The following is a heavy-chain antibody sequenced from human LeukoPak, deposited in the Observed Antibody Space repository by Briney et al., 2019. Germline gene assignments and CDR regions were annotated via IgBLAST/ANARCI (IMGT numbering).Heavy chain of an antibody. CDR1: AFTFSNYW. CDR2: IKEDGGEI. Sequence: HSGGSLRLSCAASAFTFSNYWMSWVRQAPGKGPEWVANIKEDGGEINYLDSVKGRFTISRDNAKNSLYLQMNRLRAEDTAAYYCARDRGYSTFDYWGQGTLATVSS. V-gene: IGHV3-7*01. J-gene: IGHJ4*02. D-gene: IGHD4-23*01. CDR3: ARDRGYSTFDY.